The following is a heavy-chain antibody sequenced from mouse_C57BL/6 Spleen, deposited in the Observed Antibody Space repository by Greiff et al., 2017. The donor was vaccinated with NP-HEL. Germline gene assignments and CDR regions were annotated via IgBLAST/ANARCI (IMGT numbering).Heavy chain of an antibody. CDR2: IDPETGGT. CDR1: GYTFTDYE. CDR3: TRKGDYDFDY. V-gene: IGHV1-15*01. J-gene: IGHJ2*01. Sequence: QVQLQQSGAELVRPGASVTLSCKASGYTFTDYEMHWVKQTPVHGLEWIGAIDPETGGTAYNQKFKGKAILTADKSSSPAYMELRSLTSEDSAVYYCTRKGDYDFDYWGQGTTLTVSS. D-gene: IGHD2-4*01.